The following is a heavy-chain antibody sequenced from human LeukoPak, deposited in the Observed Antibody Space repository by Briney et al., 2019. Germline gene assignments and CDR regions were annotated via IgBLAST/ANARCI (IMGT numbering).Heavy chain of an antibody. Sequence: ASVKVSCKASGYTFTGHYMHWVRQAPGQGLEWMGWINPNSGGTNYAQKFQGRVTMTRDTSISTAYMELSRLRSDDTAVYYCARLIPQKWELPGKWFDPWGQGTLVTVSS. CDR3: ARLIPQKWELPGKWFDP. D-gene: IGHD1-26*01. V-gene: IGHV1-2*02. J-gene: IGHJ5*02. CDR2: INPNSGGT. CDR1: GYTFTGHY.